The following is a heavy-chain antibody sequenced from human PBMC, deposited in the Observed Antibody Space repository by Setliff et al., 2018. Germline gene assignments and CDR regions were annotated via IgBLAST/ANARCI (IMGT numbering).Heavy chain of an antibody. D-gene: IGHD3-10*01. CDR2: INHSGST. CDR1: GDSISSYY. Sequence: PSETLSLTCTVSGDSISSYYWTWIRQSPGKGLEWTGEINHSGSTNYNPSLKSRVTISLDTSKNQFSLNLRSVTAADTAVYFCARQPSSGAYYNPRPYYFDYWGQGTLVTVSS. J-gene: IGHJ4*02. CDR3: ARQPSSGAYYNPRPYYFDY. V-gene: IGHV4-59*08.